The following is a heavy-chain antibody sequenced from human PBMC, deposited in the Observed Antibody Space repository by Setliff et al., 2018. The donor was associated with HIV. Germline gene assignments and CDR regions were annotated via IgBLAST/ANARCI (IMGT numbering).Heavy chain of an antibody. CDR3: ARGSSWYAPFDY. J-gene: IGHJ4*02. CDR1: GRTFRTYA. CDR2: IHPSSGGT. Sequence: GASVKVSCKVSGRTFRTYAISWVRQAPGQGLEWMGWIHPSSGGTNYAQKFQGRVTMTRDTSISTAYMELSRLRSDDTAVYFCARGSSWYAPFDYWGQGTLVTVSS. V-gene: IGHV1-2*02. D-gene: IGHD6-13*01.